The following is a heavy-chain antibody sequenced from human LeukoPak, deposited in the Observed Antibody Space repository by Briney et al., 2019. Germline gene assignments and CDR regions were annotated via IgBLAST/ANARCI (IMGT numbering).Heavy chain of an antibody. CDR2: INHSGST. V-gene: IGHV4-34*01. CDR1: GGSFSGYY. CDR3: ARDTSSYYYDSSGYPTPDAFDI. D-gene: IGHD3-22*01. J-gene: IGHJ3*02. Sequence: PSETLSLTCAVYGGSFSGYYWSWIRQPPGKGLEWIGEINHSGSTNYNPSLKSRVTISVDTSKNQFSLKLSSVTAADTAVYYCARDTSSYYYDSSGYPTPDAFDIWGQGTMVTVSS.